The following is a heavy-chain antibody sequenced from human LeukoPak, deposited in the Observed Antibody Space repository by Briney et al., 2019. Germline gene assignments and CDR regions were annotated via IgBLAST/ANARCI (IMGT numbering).Heavy chain of an antibody. J-gene: IGHJ4*02. CDR3: TRVTLVGSTSGWYHTGYYFDY. CDR1: GFTLGDYA. CDR2: MRGKAYGGTR. V-gene: IGHV3-49*03. D-gene: IGHD6-19*01. Sequence: SLRLSCMACGFTLGDYAMSWLRQAPGKGREGAGFMRGKAYGGTREYAASIKGRFTISRDDSKSITYLQMNSLKTEDTAVYYCTRVTLVGSTSGWYHTGYYFDYWGQGTLVTVSS.